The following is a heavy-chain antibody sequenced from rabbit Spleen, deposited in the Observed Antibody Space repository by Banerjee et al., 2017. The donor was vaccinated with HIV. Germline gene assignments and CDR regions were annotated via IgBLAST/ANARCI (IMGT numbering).Heavy chain of an antibody. V-gene: IGHV1S45*01. CDR2: INMFTGKS. Sequence: QERLLESGGGLVKPEGSLKLSCTASGFFFSSNYWICWVRQAPGKRPEWIACINMFTGKSVYASWAKGRFIMSRPSSTTVTLQVTSLTAADTATYFCARGSATMTMVITGYYFNLWGPGTLVTVS. CDR3: ARGSATMTMVITGYYFNL. CDR1: GFFFSSNYW. D-gene: IGHD2-1*01. J-gene: IGHJ4*01.